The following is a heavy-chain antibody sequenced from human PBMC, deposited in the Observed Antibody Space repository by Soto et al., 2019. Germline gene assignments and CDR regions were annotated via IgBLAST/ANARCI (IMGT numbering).Heavy chain of an antibody. CDR1: GFIFSNSA. CDR3: ARGGGYSYGSDDAFDI. D-gene: IGHD5-18*01. J-gene: IGHJ3*02. CDR2: ISYDGSNK. Sequence: GGSLRLSCVGSGFIFSNSAMHWVRQAPGKGLEWVAVISYDGSNKYYADSVKGRFTISRDNSKNTLYLQMNSLRAEDTAVYYCARGGGYSYGSDDAFDIWGQGTMVTVSS. V-gene: IGHV3-30-3*01.